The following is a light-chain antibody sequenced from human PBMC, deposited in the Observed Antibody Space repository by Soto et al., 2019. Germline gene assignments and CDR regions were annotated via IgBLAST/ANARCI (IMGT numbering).Light chain of an antibody. Sequence: QSALTQPASVSGSPEQSITISCTGTSSDVGGYNYVSWYQQHPGKAPKLMIYDVSNRPSGVSNRFSGSKSGNTASLTISGLQAEDEADSYRSSYTSSSTLVFGGGTKVTVL. CDR1: SSDVGGYNY. CDR3: SSYTSSSTLV. CDR2: DVS. V-gene: IGLV2-14*01. J-gene: IGLJ2*01.